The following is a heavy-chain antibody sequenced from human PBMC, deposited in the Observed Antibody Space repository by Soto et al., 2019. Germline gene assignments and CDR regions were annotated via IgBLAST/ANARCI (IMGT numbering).Heavy chain of an antibody. CDR2: IYYSGST. J-gene: IGHJ6*02. V-gene: IGHV4-61*01. CDR1: GGSVSSGSYY. Sequence: SETLSLTCTVSGGSVSSGSYYWSWIRQPPGKGLEWIGYIYYSGSTNYNPSLKSRVTISVDTSKNQFSLKLSSVTAADTAVYYCARWRPDYYYGMDVWGQGTTVTVSS. CDR3: ARWRPDYYYGMDV.